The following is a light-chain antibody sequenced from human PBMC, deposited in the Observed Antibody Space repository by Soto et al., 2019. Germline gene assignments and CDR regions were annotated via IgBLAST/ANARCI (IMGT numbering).Light chain of an antibody. CDR2: DVS. CDR3: QQRSDWPLT. V-gene: IGKV3-11*01. CDR1: QSVSSAY. Sequence: EIVLKQSPGTLSLSPGERATLSCRASQSVSSAYLAWYQQKPGQAPRLLIYDVSNRASGIPARFSGSGSETDFTLTISSLEPEDFAVYYCQQRSDWPLTFGQGTRLENK. J-gene: IGKJ5*01.